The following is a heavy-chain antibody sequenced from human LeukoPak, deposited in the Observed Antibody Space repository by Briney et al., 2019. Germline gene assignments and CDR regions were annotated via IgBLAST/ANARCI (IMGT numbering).Heavy chain of an antibody. CDR2: IYPGDSDT. CDR3: ARQGPTPRSWFDP. J-gene: IGHJ5*02. V-gene: IGHV5-51*01. CDR1: GYSFTSYW. Sequence: GESLKISCKGSGYSFTSYWVGWVRQMPGKGLEWMGIIYPGDSDTRYSPSFQGQVTISADKSISTAYLQWSSLKASDTAMYYCARQGPTPRSWFDPWGQGTLVTVSS.